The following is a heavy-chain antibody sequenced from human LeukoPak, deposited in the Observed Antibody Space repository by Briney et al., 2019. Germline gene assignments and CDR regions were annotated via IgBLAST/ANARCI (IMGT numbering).Heavy chain of an antibody. V-gene: IGHV3-23*01. CDR2: ITGSGGNT. CDR1: GFIFSSYS. CDR3: AKAASSSWPSYYYGMDV. Sequence: GGSLRLSCAASGFIFSSYSMSWVRQAPGMGLEWVSVITGSGGNTYYADSVKGRFTISKDNSKNTVYLQMCSLRVDDTAVYYCAKAASSSWPSYYYGMDVWGQGTTVTVSS. J-gene: IGHJ6*02. D-gene: IGHD6-13*01.